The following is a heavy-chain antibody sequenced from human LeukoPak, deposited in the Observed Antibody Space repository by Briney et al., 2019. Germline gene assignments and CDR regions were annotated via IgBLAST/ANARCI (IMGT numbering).Heavy chain of an antibody. CDR1: GYTFTGYY. D-gene: IGHD5-12*01. V-gene: IGHV1-2*02. CDR2: INPNSGGT. J-gene: IGHJ4*02. CDR3: AIIVATIGPFDY. Sequence: AASVKVSCKASGYTFTGYYMHWVRQAPGQGLEWMGWINPNSGGTNYAQKFQGRVTMTRDTSISTAYMELSRLRSDDTAVYCCAIIVATIGPFDYWGQGTLVTVSS.